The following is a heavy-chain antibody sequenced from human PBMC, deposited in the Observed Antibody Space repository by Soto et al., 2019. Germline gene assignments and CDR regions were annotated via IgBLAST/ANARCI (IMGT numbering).Heavy chain of an antibody. CDR3: AKDRRAGGNYGFYSDF. Sequence: EVQLLESGGGLVQPGGSLRPSCAAPGFTFSSYGMTWVRQAPGKGLEWVSFSSATGPGTYYADSVKGRFTISRDNSKNTLYLQMTSLRADDTAVYYCAKDRRAGGNYGFYSDFWGQGALVIVSS. J-gene: IGHJ4*02. CDR1: GFTFSSYG. CDR2: SSATGPGT. D-gene: IGHD1-7*01. V-gene: IGHV3-23*01.